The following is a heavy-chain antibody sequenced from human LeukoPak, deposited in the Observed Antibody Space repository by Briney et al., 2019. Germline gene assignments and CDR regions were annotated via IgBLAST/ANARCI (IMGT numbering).Heavy chain of an antibody. Sequence: PSETLSLTCAVYGGSFSGYYWSWIRQPPGKGLEWIGEINHSGSTNYNPPLKSRVTISVDTSKNQFSLKLSSVTAADTAVYYCARLTTSSYYYYGMDVWGQGTTVTVSS. D-gene: IGHD4/OR15-4a*01. V-gene: IGHV4-34*01. CDR2: INHSGST. J-gene: IGHJ6*02. CDR3: ARLTTSSYYYYGMDV. CDR1: GGSFSGYY.